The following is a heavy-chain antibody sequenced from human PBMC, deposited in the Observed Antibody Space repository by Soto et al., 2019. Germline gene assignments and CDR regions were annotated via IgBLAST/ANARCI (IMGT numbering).Heavy chain of an antibody. CDR2: MNPNTGNS. Sequence: AEACFKDAGDSFASCDIYWLRQANRKGLEWMGWMNPNTGNSGYAQKFQGRVTMTSDTSISTAHMELSSLRSEDTAVYYCARRVETNGWNGFGADKYYFDIWAQGTLVTLPS. CDR3: ARRVETNGWNGFGADKYYFDI. CDR1: GDSFASCD. V-gene: IGHV1-8*01. D-gene: IGHD1-1*01. J-gene: IGHJ4*02.